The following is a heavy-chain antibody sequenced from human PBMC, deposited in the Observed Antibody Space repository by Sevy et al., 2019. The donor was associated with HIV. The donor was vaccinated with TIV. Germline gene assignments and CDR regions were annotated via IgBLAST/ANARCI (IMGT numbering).Heavy chain of an antibody. J-gene: IGHJ3*02. CDR1: GFTFNYAW. V-gene: IGHV3-23*01. Sequence: GESLKISCAASGFTFNYAWMSWVRQAPGKGLEWVSTISGSGGSTYYGDSVKGRFTISRDNSKNTVYLQMSSLRAEDTALYYCAKDRYDGSGYYPEGAFDIWGQGTKVTVS. CDR2: ISGSGGST. D-gene: IGHD3-22*01. CDR3: AKDRYDGSGYYPEGAFDI.